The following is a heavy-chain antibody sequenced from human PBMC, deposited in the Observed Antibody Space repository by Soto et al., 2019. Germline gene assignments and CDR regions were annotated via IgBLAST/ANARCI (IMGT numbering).Heavy chain of an antibody. D-gene: IGHD3-9*01. CDR3: ARDSLTRYYDILTGYYKDNWFDP. CDR2: ISAYNGNT. V-gene: IGHV1-18*01. Sequence: GSVKVSCKASGYTFTSYGISWVRQAPGQGLEWMGWISAYNGNTNYAQKLQGRVTMTTDTSTSTAYMELRSLRSDDTAVYYCARDSLTRYYDILTGYYKDNWFDPWGQGTLVTVSS. J-gene: IGHJ5*02. CDR1: GYTFTSYG.